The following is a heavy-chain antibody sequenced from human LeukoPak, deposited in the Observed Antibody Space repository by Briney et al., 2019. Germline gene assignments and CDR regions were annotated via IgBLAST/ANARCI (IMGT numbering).Heavy chain of an antibody. CDR1: GFTFSSYW. J-gene: IGHJ4*02. CDR2: IKQDGSEK. D-gene: IGHD6-13*01. CDR3: ARDQVAAAPDY. Sequence: GGSLRLSCAASGFTFSSYWMSWVRQAPGKGLEWVANIKQDGSEKYYVDSVKGGFTISRDNAKNSLYLQMNSLRAEDTAVYYCARDQVAAAPDYWGQGTLVTVSS. V-gene: IGHV3-7*01.